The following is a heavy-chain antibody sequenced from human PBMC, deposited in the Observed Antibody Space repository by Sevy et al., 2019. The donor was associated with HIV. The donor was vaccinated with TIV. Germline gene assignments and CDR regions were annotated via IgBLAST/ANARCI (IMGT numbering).Heavy chain of an antibody. J-gene: IGHJ4*02. CDR1: SGSISSYY. CDR3: AMTEYSDQWDY. D-gene: IGHD6-6*01. CDR2: ICTSGST. Sequence: SETLSLTCTVSSGSISSYYWSWIRQPAGKGLEWIGRICTSGSTNYNPSLKSRVTMSVDTSKNQFSLKLSSVTAADTAVYYCAMTEYSDQWDYWGQGTLVTVSS. V-gene: IGHV4-4*07.